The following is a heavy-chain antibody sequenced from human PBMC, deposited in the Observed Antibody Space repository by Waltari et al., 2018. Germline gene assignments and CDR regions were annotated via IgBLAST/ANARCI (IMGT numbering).Heavy chain of an antibody. CDR3: ARAHITVRVLDV. CDR2: ISSSGGAT. D-gene: IGHD6-6*01. CDR1: ALPFSDYN. J-gene: IGHJ6*04. Sequence: QVQLVESGGGLVKPGGSLTLSCVGFALPFSDYNMNWIRQAPGKGLEWVSGISSSGGATYYVDSVKGRFIISRDSSKNSLYLQMNSLRVEDTAVYFCARAHITVRVLDVWGKGTTVTVSS. V-gene: IGHV3-11*01.